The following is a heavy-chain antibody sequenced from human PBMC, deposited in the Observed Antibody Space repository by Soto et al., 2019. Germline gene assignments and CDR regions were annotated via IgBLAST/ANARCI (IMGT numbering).Heavy chain of an antibody. CDR2: INHSGST. V-gene: IGHV4-34*01. D-gene: IGHD4-4*01. Sequence: QVQLQQWGAGLLKPSETLSLTCAVYGGSFSGYYWSWIRQPPGKGLEWIGEINHSGSTNYNPSLTRRVTISVDTSKNQFSLKLSSVTAADTAVYYCARGQRWLQSFAYWGQGTLVTLSS. J-gene: IGHJ4*02. CDR3: ARGQRWLQSFAY. CDR1: GGSFSGYY.